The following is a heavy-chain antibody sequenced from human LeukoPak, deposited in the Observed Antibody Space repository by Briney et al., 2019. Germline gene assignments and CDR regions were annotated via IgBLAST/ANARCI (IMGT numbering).Heavy chain of an antibody. V-gene: IGHV4-59*08. CDR1: GGSINGYY. CDR3: ARVGRVGPSDYGMDV. D-gene: IGHD3-10*01. J-gene: IGHJ6*02. Sequence: SETLSLTCAVSGGSINGYYWTWIRQPPGKGLEYIGYIYYSGNTNYNPSLKSRVTISVDTSKNQFSLKLNSVTAADTAMYYCARVGRVGPSDYGMDVWGQGTTVTVSS. CDR2: IYYSGNT.